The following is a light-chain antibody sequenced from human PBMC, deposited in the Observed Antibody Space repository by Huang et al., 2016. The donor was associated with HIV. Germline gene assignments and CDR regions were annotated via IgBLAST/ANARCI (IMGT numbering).Light chain of an antibody. Sequence: DIRMTQSPSYLPAVVGDAVTITCRATQGIGNSLAWYRQTPGKVPDFLVYSASYLQLVGPSRFRGSGSGTHFTLTINGLQPDDFATYYCQKYDRAPLSFGPGTKVDFK. CDR1: QGIGNS. J-gene: IGKJ3*01. V-gene: IGKV1-27*01. CDR3: QKYDRAPLS. CDR2: SAS.